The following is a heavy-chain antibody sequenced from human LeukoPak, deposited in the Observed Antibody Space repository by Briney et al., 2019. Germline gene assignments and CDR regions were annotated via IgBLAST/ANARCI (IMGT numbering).Heavy chain of an antibody. V-gene: IGHV4-39*07. CDR3: ARLLRVGYCSTTSCNWFDP. Sequence: ETLSLTCTVSSGSISDNNYFWGWIRQPPGKGLEWIGSIYYSGSTYYNPSLKSRVTISVDTSKNQFSLKLSSVTAADTAVYYCARLLRVGYCSTTSCNWFDPWGQGTLVTVSS. D-gene: IGHD2-2*03. CDR1: SGSISDNNYF. CDR2: IYYSGST. J-gene: IGHJ5*02.